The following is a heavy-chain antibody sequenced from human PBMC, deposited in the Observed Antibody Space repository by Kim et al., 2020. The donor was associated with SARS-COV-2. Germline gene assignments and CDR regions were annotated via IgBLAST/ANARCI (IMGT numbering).Heavy chain of an antibody. CDR3: AGGGLSYGGYSGYDRLWGDAFDI. J-gene: IGHJ3*02. V-gene: IGHV1-69*13. D-gene: IGHD5-12*01. CDR2: IIPIFGTA. CDR1: GGTFSSYA. Sequence: SVKVSCKASGGTFSSYAISWVRQAPGQGLEWMGGIIPIFGTANYAQKFQGRVTITADESTSTAYMELSSLRSEDTAVYYCAGGGLSYGGYSGYDRLWGDAFDIWGQGTMVTVSS.